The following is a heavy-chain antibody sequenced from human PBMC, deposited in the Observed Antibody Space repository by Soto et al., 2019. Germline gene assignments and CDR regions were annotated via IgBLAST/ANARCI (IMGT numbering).Heavy chain of an antibody. CDR3: ARAREREYSSSIFFDY. J-gene: IGHJ4*01. CDR2: IYSAGST. CDR1: GLTVSRTQ. D-gene: IGHD6-6*01. Sequence: GGSLRLSCAVSGLTVSRTQMSWVRQAPGKGLQWVSVIYSAGSTYYANAVKGRFTISRDISENKIFLELNGLTVDDTAVYYCARAREREYSSSIFFDYWGRGTVVTVSS. V-gene: IGHV3-53*01.